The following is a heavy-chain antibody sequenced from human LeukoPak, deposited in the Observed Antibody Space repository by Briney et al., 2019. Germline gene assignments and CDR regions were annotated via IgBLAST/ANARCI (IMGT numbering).Heavy chain of an antibody. CDR3: ARSCSSTSCYSDY. V-gene: IGHV3-21*01. CDR1: GFTFSSYS. D-gene: IGHD2-2*02. CDR2: ISSSSSYI. Sequence: NSGGSLRLSCAASGFTFSSYSMNWVRQAPGKGLEWVSSISSSSSYIYYADSVKGRFTISRDNAKNSLYLQMNSLRAEDTAVYYCARSCSSTSCYSDYWGQGTLVTVSS. J-gene: IGHJ4*02.